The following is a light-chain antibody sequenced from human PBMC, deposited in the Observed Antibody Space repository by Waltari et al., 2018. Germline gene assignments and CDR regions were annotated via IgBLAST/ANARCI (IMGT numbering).Light chain of an antibody. J-gene: IGKJ1*01. CDR2: LGS. CDR1: QSLLHSNGYNY. CDR3: MQSLRALWT. V-gene: IGKV2-28*01. Sequence: DIVVTQSPLSLPVTPGEPASISCRSSQSLLHSNGYNYLEWYLQKPGQSPQLLSYLGSNRASGVPDRFSGRGSGTDFTLKISRVEAEDVGVYYGMQSLRALWTFGQGTKVEIK.